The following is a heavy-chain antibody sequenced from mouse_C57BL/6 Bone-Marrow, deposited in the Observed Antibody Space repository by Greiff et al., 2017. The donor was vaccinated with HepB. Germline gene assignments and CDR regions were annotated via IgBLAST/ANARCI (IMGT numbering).Heavy chain of an antibody. D-gene: IGHD2-4*01. CDR3: TTLYDYAAWFAY. Sequence: VQLQQSGAKLVRPGASVKLSCTASGFNIKDDYMHWVKQRPEQGLEWIGWIDPENGDTEYASKFQGKATITADTSSNTAYLQLSSLTSEDTAVYYCTTLYDYAAWFAYWGQGTLVTVSA. J-gene: IGHJ3*01. V-gene: IGHV14-4*01. CDR1: GFNIKDDY. CDR2: IDPENGDT.